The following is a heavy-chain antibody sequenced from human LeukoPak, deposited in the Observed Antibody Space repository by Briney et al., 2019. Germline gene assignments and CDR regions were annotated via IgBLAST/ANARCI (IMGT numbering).Heavy chain of an antibody. J-gene: IGHJ4*02. D-gene: IGHD4-23*01. V-gene: IGHV3-21*01. CDR2: ISSTSSYI. CDR1: GFTVSSNY. CDR3: ARDASYGGNSGKR. Sequence: PGGSLRLSCAASGFTVSSNYMSWVRQAPGKGLEWVSSISSTSSYIHYADSVKGRFTISRDNAKNSLYLQMNSLRAEDTAVYYCARDASYGGNSGKRWGQGTLVTVSS.